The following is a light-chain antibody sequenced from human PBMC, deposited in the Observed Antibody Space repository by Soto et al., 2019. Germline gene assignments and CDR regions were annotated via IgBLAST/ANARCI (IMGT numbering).Light chain of an antibody. Sequence: EIVLTQSPGTLSLSPGERATLSCRASQSVSSSYLAWYRQKPGQAPRLLVYGASTRATGVPARFSGSGSGTEFTLIISSLQSEDFAVYYCQQYNTWPSTFGQGTKVDIK. CDR2: GAS. V-gene: IGKV3-15*01. J-gene: IGKJ1*01. CDR3: QQYNTWPST. CDR1: QSVSSSY.